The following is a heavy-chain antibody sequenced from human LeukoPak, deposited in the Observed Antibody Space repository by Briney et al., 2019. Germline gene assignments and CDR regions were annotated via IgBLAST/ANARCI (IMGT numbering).Heavy chain of an antibody. J-gene: IGHJ4*02. CDR3: AKDRYYDSSGYLDY. CDR2: ISYDGNNR. Sequence: GGSLRLSCAASGFTFSSYAMHWVRQAPGKGLEWVAVISYDGNNRYYADSVKGRFTVSRDNSRTTLYLQMNSLRAEDTAVYYCAKDRYYDSSGYLDYWGQGTLVTVSS. V-gene: IGHV3-30-3*01. D-gene: IGHD3-22*01. CDR1: GFTFSSYA.